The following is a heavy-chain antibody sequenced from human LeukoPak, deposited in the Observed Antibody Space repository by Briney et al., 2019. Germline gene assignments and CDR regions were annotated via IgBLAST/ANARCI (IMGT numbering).Heavy chain of an antibody. CDR2: IYYSGST. J-gene: IGHJ6*02. CDR3: ARALRKDGMDV. Sequence: SETLSLTCTVSGGSISSYYWSWIRQPPGKGLEWIGYIYYSGSTNYNPSLKSRVTISVDTSKNQFSLKLSSVTAADTAVYYCARALRKDGMDVWGQGTTVTVSS. CDR1: GGSISSYY. V-gene: IGHV4-59*01. D-gene: IGHD4-17*01.